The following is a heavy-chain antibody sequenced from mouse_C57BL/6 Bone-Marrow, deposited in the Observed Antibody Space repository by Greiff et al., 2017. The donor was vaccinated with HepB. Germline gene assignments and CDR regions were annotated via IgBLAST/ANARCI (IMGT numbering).Heavy chain of an antibody. V-gene: IGHV10-3*01. J-gene: IGHJ3*01. CDR3: VSLREGFAY. CDR1: GFTFNTYA. Sequence: DVQLVESGGGLVQPKGSLKLSCAASGFTFNTYAMHWVRQAPGKGLEWVARIRSKSSNYATYYADSVKYRFTISRDDSQSMLYLQMNNLKTEDTAMYYCVSLREGFAYWGQGTLVTVSA. CDR2: IRSKSSNYAT.